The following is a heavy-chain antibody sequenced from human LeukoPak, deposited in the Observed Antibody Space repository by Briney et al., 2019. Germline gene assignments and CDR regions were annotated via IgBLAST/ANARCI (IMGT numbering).Heavy chain of an antibody. J-gene: IGHJ6*02. CDR1: GFTFSSYG. Sequence: GGSLRLSCAASGFTFSSYGMHWVRQAPGKGLEGVAFIRYDGSNKYYADSVKGRFTISRGNSKNTLYLQMNSLRAEDTALYYCAKDMGATNYGMDVWGQGTTVTVSS. V-gene: IGHV3-30*02. D-gene: IGHD1-26*01. CDR2: IRYDGSNK. CDR3: AKDMGATNYGMDV.